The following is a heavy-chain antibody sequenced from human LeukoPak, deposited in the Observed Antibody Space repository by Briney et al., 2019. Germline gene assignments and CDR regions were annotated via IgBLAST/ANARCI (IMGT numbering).Heavy chain of an antibody. J-gene: IGHJ3*02. D-gene: IGHD3-22*01. V-gene: IGHV3-64*01. CDR1: GITFSTSV. CDR2: ISDNGVGT. CDR3: AREGHSSGYCGAFDI. Sequence: GGSLRLSCEVSGITFSTSVMHWVRQGPGKGLEYVSGISDNGVGTYYASSVKGRFTISRDNSKNTLYLQMDGLKDEDMAMYYCAREGHSSGYCGAFDIWGPGTMVTVSS.